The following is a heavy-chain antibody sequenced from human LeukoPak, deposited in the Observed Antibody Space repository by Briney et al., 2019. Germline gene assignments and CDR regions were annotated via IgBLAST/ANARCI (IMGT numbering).Heavy chain of an antibody. D-gene: IGHD3-16*02. CDR2: INHSGST. CDR1: GDSSSTINYY. Sequence: SETLSLTCAVSGDSSSTINYYWGWIRQPPGKGLEWIGEINHSGSTNYNPSLKSRVTISVDTSKNQFSLKLSSVTAADTAVYYCATTSYVWGSYRLDYWGQGTLVTVSS. V-gene: IGHV4-39*07. J-gene: IGHJ4*02. CDR3: ATTSYVWGSYRLDY.